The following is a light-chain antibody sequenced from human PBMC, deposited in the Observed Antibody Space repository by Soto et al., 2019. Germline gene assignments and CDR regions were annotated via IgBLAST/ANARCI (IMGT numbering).Light chain of an antibody. CDR1: QSISSY. J-gene: IGKJ1*01. Sequence: DIQMTQSPSSLSASVGDRVTITCRASQSISSYLNWYQQKPGTAPKLLIYHASTLESGVPSRFSGSGSGAEFTLTISSLQPDDFATYYCQQYMSYSFGQGTKV. V-gene: IGKV1-5*01. CDR2: HAS. CDR3: QQYMSYS.